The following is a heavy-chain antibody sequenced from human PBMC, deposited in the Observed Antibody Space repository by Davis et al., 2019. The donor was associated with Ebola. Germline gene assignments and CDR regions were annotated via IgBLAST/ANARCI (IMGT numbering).Heavy chain of an antibody. Sequence: ASVQVSCKASGYTFTSYGISWVRQAPGQGLKWMGWISAYNGNTNYAQKLQGRVTMTTDTSTSTAYMELRSLRSDDTAVYYCAGGTMVRGVYYYGMDVWGQGTTVTVSS. D-gene: IGHD3-10*01. CDR2: ISAYNGNT. V-gene: IGHV1-18*01. CDR3: AGGTMVRGVYYYGMDV. CDR1: GYTFTSYG. J-gene: IGHJ6*02.